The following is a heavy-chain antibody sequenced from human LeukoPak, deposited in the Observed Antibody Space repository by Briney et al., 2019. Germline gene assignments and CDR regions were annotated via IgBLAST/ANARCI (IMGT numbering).Heavy chain of an antibody. CDR1: GYSISSGYY. CDR2: IYHSGST. Sequence: PSETLSLTCTVSGYSISSGYYWGWIRQPPGKGLEWIGSIYHSGSTYYNPSLKSRVTISVGTSKNQFSLKLSSVTAADTAVYYCARGNYMDVWGKGTTVTVSS. CDR3: ARGNYMDV. V-gene: IGHV4-38-2*02. J-gene: IGHJ6*03.